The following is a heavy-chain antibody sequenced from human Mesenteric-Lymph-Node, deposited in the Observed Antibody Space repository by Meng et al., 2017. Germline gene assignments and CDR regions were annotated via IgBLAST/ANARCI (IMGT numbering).Heavy chain of an antibody. J-gene: IGHJ4*02. CDR3: ARGRGYHVMTGRPYYFDF. V-gene: IGHV3-7*01. CDR2: IKQDGSEK. Sequence: GGSLRLSCAASTFTFSSYWMSWVRQAPGKGLERVAYIKQDGSEKYYVESVKGRFSISRDNIKNSFFLQMNSLRAEDTAVYFCARGRGYHVMTGRPYYFDFWGQGTLVTVSS. CDR1: TFTFSSYW. D-gene: IGHD3-9*01.